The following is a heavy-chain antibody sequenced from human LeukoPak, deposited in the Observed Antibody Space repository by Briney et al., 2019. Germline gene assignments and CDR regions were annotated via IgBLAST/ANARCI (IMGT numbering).Heavy chain of an antibody. Sequence: SETLSLTCAVSGGSISSGGYSWSWIRQPPGKGLEWIGYIYHSGSTYYNPSLKSRVTISVDRSKNRFSLKLSSVAAADTAVYYCARVDYGRFDYWGQGTLVTVSS. CDR1: GGSISSGGYS. D-gene: IGHD4/OR15-4a*01. V-gene: IGHV4-30-2*01. J-gene: IGHJ4*02. CDR3: ARVDYGRFDY. CDR2: IYHSGST.